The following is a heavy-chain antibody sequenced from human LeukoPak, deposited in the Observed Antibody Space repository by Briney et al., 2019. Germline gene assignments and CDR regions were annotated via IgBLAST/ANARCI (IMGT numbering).Heavy chain of an antibody. D-gene: IGHD2-15*01. CDR2: INHSGST. J-gene: IGHJ4*02. Sequence: SETLSLTCAVYGGSFSGYYWSWIRQPTGKGLEWIGEINHSGSTNYNPSLKSRVTISVDTSKNQFSLKLSSVTAADTAVYYCARGQEDIVVVVAAHNSYYFDYWGQGTLVTVSS. CDR3: ARGQEDIVVVVAAHNSYYFDY. V-gene: IGHV4-34*01. CDR1: GGSFSGYY.